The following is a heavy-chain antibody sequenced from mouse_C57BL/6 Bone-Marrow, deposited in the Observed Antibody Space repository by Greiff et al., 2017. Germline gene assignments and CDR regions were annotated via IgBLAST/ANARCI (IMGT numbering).Heavy chain of an antibody. D-gene: IGHD1-1*01. J-gene: IGHJ2*01. Sequence: VKLQQSGAELVRPGTSVKLSCKASGYTFTSYWMHWVKQRPGQGLEWIGVIDPSDSYTNYNQKFKGKATLTVDTSSSTAYMQLSSLTSEDSAVYYCARNYYGSSYNFDYWGQGTTLTVSS. CDR3: ARNYYGSSYNFDY. V-gene: IGHV1-59*01. CDR2: IDPSDSYT. CDR1: GYTFTSYW.